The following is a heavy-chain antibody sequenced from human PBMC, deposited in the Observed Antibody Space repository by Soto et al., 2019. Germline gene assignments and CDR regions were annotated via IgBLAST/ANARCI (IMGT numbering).Heavy chain of an antibody. CDR3: AKDARDHITISYYYYYMDV. Sequence: GGSLRLSCAASGFTFSSYAMSWVRQAPGKGLEWVSAISGSGGSTYYADSVKGRFTISRDNSENTLYLQMNSLRAEDTAVYYCAKDARDHITISYYYYYMDVWGKGTTVTVSS. J-gene: IGHJ6*03. V-gene: IGHV3-23*01. CDR1: GFTFSSYA. CDR2: ISGSGGST. D-gene: IGHD3-3*01.